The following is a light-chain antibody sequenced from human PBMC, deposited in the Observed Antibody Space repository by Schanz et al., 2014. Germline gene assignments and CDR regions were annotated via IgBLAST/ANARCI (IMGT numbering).Light chain of an antibody. CDR2: EVN. CDR1: SSDVGGYNY. J-gene: IGLJ3*02. Sequence: QSALTQPPSASGSPGQSVTISCTGTSSDVGGYNYVSWYQQHPGKAPKLMIYEVNKRPSGVPDRFSGSKSGNTASLTISGLQAEDEADYYCCSYAGYWVFGGGTKMTVL. CDR3: CSYAGYWV. V-gene: IGLV2-8*01.